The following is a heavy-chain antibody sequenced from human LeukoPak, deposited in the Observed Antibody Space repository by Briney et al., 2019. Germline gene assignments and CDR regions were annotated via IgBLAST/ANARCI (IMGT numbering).Heavy chain of an antibody. CDR3: ARDILSGELGY. Sequence: GGSLRLSCAASGFTFSKHSLNWVRQAPGKGLEWLSYISSSSDIIYYADSVKGRFTISRDNAKNSLYLQMNSLRDDDTAVYYCARDILSGELGYWGQGTLVTVSS. CDR1: GFTFSKHS. D-gene: IGHD3-9*01. V-gene: IGHV3-48*02. J-gene: IGHJ4*02. CDR2: ISSSSDII.